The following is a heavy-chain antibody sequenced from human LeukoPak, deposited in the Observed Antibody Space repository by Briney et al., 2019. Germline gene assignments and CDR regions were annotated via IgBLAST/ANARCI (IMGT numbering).Heavy chain of an antibody. Sequence: QTGGSLRLSCEASGFTFSNYAMGWVRQAPGKGLEWVSTVTASARRTYYADSVQGRFTISRDNSNNTLFLQANSLRADDTTVYHCAKWGFSDRSGANFHSWGQGTLVTVSS. D-gene: IGHD3-22*01. CDR3: AKWGFSDRSGANFHS. V-gene: IGHV3-23*01. CDR2: VTASARRT. CDR1: GFTFSNYA. J-gene: IGHJ4*02.